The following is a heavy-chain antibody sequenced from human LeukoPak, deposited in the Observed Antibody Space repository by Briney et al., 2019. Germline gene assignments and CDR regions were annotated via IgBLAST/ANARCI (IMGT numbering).Heavy chain of an antibody. CDR2: ISSSGSTI. CDR3: ATYHPLGYSGYQTFDY. V-gene: IGHV3-48*03. CDR1: GFTFSSYE. D-gene: IGHD5-12*01. J-gene: IGHJ4*02. Sequence: GGSLRLSCAASGFTFSSYEMNWVRQAPGKGLEGVSYISSSGSTIYYADSVKGRFTISRDNAKNSLYLQMNSLRAEDTAVYYCATYHPLGYSGYQTFDYWGQGTLVTVSS.